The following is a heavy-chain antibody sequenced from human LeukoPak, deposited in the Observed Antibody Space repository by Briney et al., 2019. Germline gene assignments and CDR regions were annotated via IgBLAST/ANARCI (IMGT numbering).Heavy chain of an antibody. J-gene: IGHJ4*02. CDR3: AKVSDYAALDY. V-gene: IGHV3-30*18. CDR1: GFTFSTYG. CDR2: ISYDGSNK. D-gene: IGHD4-17*01. Sequence: RAGGSLRLSCEASGFTFSTYGMHWVRQAPGKGLEWVAVISYDGSNKYYADSVKGRFTISRDNSKNTLYLQMNSLRAEDTAVYYCAKVSDYAALDYWGQGTLVTVSS.